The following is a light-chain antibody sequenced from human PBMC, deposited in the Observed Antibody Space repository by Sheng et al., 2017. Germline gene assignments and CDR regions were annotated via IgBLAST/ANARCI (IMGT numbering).Light chain of an antibody. CDR1: QSVSSN. V-gene: IGKV3-15*01. Sequence: VMTQSPATLSVSPGERATLSCRASQSVSSNLAWYQQKPGQAPRLLIYGASTRATGLPARFSGSGSGTEFTLTISSLQSEDFAVYYCQQYNNWPKTFGQGTKVEIK. CDR2: GAS. J-gene: IGKJ1*01. CDR3: QQYNNWPKT.